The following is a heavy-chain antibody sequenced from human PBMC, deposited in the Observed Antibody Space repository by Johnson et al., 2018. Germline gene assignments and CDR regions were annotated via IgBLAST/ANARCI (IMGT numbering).Heavy chain of an antibody. Sequence: VQLVQSGGGLVKPGGSLRLSCTASGFTFSNYTMTWVRQAPGKGLEWISSISFDISDTYYASSVKGLFSISSDNAKNPLHLQLNSLRAEDTALYYCPRDQEDDFWSGLYSLDVRGKGTTVTVSS. V-gene: IGHV3-21*06. D-gene: IGHD3-3*01. CDR3: PRDQEDDFWSGLYSLDV. J-gene: IGHJ6*03. CDR2: ISFDISDT. CDR1: GFTFSNYT.